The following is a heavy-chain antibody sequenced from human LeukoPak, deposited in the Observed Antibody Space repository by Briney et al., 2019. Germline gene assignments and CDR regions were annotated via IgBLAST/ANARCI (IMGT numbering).Heavy chain of an antibody. Sequence: PGGSLGLSCAASGFTFSSYWMHWVRQAPGKGLVWVSRIKSDGSSTSYADSVKGRFTISRDNAKNTLYLQMNSLRAEDMAVYYCARGDGYGMDYWGQGTRVTVSS. V-gene: IGHV3-74*01. J-gene: IGHJ4*02. CDR3: ARGDGYGMDY. CDR1: GFTFSSYW. D-gene: IGHD5-24*01. CDR2: IKSDGSST.